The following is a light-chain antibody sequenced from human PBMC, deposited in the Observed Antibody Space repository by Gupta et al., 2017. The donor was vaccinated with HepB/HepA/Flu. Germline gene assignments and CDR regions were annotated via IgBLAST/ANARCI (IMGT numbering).Light chain of an antibody. J-gene: IGKJ5*01. CDR1: QSVSSSY. Sequence: EIVLTQSPGTLSLSPGERATLSCRASQSVSSSYLAWYQQKPGQAPRLLIYGASSRDTGIPDRFSGSGSGTDFTLTISRLEPEDFAGYYFQQYGSSPPITFGQGTRLEIK. CDR3: QQYGSSPPIT. CDR2: GAS. V-gene: IGKV3-20*01.